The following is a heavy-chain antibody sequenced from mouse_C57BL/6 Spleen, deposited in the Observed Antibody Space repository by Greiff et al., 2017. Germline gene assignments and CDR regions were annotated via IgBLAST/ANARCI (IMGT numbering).Heavy chain of an antibody. CDR2: IDPEDGGT. J-gene: IGHJ4*01. D-gene: IGHD1-1*02. V-gene: IGHV14-2*01. CDR1: GFNIKDYY. CDR3: ARLYGPYDDIDY. Sequence: EVQLQQSGAELVKPGASVKLSCTASGFNIKDYYMHWVKQRTEQGLEWIGRIDPEDGGTKYAQKFQGKDTITADTSSNTAYLQLSSLTSEDTAVAYYARLYGPYDDIDYWGQGTSVTVSS.